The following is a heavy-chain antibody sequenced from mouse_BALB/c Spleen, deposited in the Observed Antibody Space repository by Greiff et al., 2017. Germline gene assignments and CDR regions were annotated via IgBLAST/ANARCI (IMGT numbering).Heavy chain of an antibody. CDR1: GFAFSSYD. Sequence: EVQLVESGGGLVKPGGSLKLSCAASGFAFSSYDMSWVRQTPEKRLEWVAYISSGGGSTYYPDTVKGRFTISRDNAKNTLYLQMSSLKSEDTAMYYCARQATEGAYWGQGTLVTVSA. CDR3: ARQATEGAY. V-gene: IGHV5-12-1*01. CDR2: ISSGGGST. D-gene: IGHD3-2*01. J-gene: IGHJ3*01.